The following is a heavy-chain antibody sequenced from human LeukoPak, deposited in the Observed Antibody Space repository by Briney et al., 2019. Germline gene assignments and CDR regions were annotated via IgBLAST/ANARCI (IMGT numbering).Heavy chain of an antibody. V-gene: IGHV1-69*13. D-gene: IGHD4-23*01. Sequence: SVTVSCKASGGTFSSYAISGVRQAPGEGVEGMGGIIPIFGTANYAQKFQGRVTLTADESTSTAYMELSSLRSQDTAVYSCATAVVIAGGRYYYYMDVWGKGTTVTISS. J-gene: IGHJ6*03. CDR1: GGTFSSYA. CDR2: IIPIFGTA. CDR3: ATAVVIAGGRYYYYMDV.